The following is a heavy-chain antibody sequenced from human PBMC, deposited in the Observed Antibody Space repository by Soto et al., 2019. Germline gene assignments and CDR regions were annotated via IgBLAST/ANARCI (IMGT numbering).Heavy chain of an antibody. V-gene: IGHV1-69*01. CDR1: GGTFSSYA. D-gene: IGHD2-2*01. CDR2: IIPIFGTA. CDR3: AREGRAMPTPFYYYYGMDV. J-gene: IGHJ6*02. Sequence: QVQLVQSGAEVKKPGSSVKVSCKASGGTFSSYAISWVRQAPGQGLEWMGGIIPIFGTANYAQKFQGRVTITADESTSTAYMELSSLRSDDTAVYYCAREGRAMPTPFYYYYGMDVWGQGTTVTVSS.